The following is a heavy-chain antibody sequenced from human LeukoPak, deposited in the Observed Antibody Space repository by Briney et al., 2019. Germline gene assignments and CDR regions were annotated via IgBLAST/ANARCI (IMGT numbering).Heavy chain of an antibody. V-gene: IGHV1-24*01. Sequence: GASVKVSCKVSGYTLTELSMHWVRQAPGKGLEWMGGFDPEDGETIYAQKFQGRVTMTEDTSTDTAYMELSSLRSEDTAVYYCAKSGGTTWKEGFDYWGQGTLVTVSS. CDR1: GYTLTELS. CDR3: AKSGGTTWKEGFDY. J-gene: IGHJ4*02. CDR2: FDPEDGET. D-gene: IGHD1-1*01.